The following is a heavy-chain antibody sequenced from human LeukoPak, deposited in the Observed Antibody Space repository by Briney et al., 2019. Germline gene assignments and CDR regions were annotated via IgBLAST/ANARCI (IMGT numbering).Heavy chain of an antibody. D-gene: IGHD3-22*01. CDR1: GYTFTSYD. CDR3: ARAGDYYDSSGYYLPDY. V-gene: IGHV1-8*01. CDR2: MNPNSGNT. Sequence: GASVKVSCKASGYTFTSYDMNWVRQATGQGLEWMGWMNPNSGNTGYAQKFQGRVTITADESTSTAYMELSSLRSEDTAVYYCARAGDYYDSSGYYLPDYWGQGTLVTVSS. J-gene: IGHJ4*02.